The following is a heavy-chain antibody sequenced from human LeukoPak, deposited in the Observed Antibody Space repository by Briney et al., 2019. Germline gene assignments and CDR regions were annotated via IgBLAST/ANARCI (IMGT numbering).Heavy chain of an antibody. CDR3: ARECSRGDY. V-gene: IGHV1-69*13. J-gene: IGHJ4*02. Sequence: GASVKVSCKASGYTFTGYSISWVRQAPGQGLEWMGGIIPIFGTANYAQKFQGRVTITADESTSTAYMELSSLRSEDTAVYYCARECSRGDYWGQGTLVTASS. CDR2: IIPIFGTA. D-gene: IGHD6-13*01. CDR1: GYTFTGYS.